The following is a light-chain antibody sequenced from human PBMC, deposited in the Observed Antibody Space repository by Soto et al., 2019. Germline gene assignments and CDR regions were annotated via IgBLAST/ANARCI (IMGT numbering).Light chain of an antibody. J-gene: IGKJ5*01. CDR2: GAS. V-gene: IGKV3-20*01. CDR3: QQHGTSPIT. CDR1: VSSSY. Sequence: EVVLTQSPGTLSLSPGERATLPCGASVSSSYLAWYQQKPGQAPRLLIFGASSRATGIPDRFSGSGSGTDFSLTINRLEPEDFAVYYCQQHGTSPITFGQGTRLEIK.